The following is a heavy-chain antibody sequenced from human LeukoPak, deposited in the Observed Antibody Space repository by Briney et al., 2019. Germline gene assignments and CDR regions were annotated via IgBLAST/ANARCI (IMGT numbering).Heavy chain of an antibody. Sequence: SGGSLRLSCAASGLTFSAYGMSWVRQAPGKGLEWVSHISDTVRDTWYANSVKGRFIISRGNSRDTVYLQMSSLRPEDTALYFCAKDNYGGIFASWGQGTLVTVSS. CDR3: AKDNYGGIFAS. J-gene: IGHJ4*02. CDR1: GLTFSAYG. CDR2: ISDTVRDT. V-gene: IGHV3-23*01. D-gene: IGHD4-17*01.